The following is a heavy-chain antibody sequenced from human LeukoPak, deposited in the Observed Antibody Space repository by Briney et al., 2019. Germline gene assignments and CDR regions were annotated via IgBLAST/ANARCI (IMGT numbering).Heavy chain of an antibody. Sequence: HPGGSLLLSFSPSGYTFGTYVMPWVRQAPGKGLEWVAVISYDGSNKYYADSVKGRFTISRDNSKNTLYLQMNSLRAEDTAVYYCARVRRYYSSSGFDYWGQGTLVTVSS. V-gene: IGHV3-30*03. D-gene: IGHD6-19*01. CDR3: ARVRRYYSSSGFDY. J-gene: IGHJ4*02. CDR1: GYTFGTYV. CDR2: ISYDGSNK.